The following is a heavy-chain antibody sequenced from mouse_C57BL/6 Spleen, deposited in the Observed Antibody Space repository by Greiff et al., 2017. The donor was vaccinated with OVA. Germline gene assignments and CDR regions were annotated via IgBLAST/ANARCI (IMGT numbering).Heavy chain of an antibody. V-gene: IGHV6-3*01. D-gene: IGHD4-1*01. CDR1: GFTFSNYW. CDR2: IRLKSDNYAT. CDR3: TELGRFAY. J-gene: IGHJ3*01. Sequence: EVKVVESGGGLVQPGGSMKLSCVASGFTFSNYWMNWVRQSPEKGLEWVAQIRLKSDNYATHYAESVKGRFTISRDDSKSSVYLQMNNLRAEDTGIYYCTELGRFAYWGQGTLVTVSA.